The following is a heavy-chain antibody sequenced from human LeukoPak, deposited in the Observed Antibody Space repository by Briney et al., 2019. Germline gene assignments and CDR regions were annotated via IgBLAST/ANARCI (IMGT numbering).Heavy chain of an antibody. J-gene: IGHJ6*03. V-gene: IGHV4-38-2*01. Sequence: SETLSLTCAVSGFSLSSDKYWGWIRQPPGKGLEWIGSIYHTGSTYYNPSLKSRVTISVDTSKNQFALKLNSVTAADTAVYYCARLSYYYYYMDVWGRGTTVTVSS. CDR3: ARLSYYYYYMDV. CDR1: GFSLSSDKY. CDR2: IYHTGST. D-gene: IGHD3-10*01.